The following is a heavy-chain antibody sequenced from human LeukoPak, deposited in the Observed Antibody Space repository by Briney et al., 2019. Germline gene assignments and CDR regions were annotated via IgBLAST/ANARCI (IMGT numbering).Heavy chain of an antibody. CDR2: IYYSGST. Sequence: SETLSLTCTVSGGSISSYYWSWIRQPPGKGLEWIGYIYYSGSTNYNPSLKSRVTISVDTSKNLFSLKLSSVTAADTAVYYCARDLFGEAVWGQGTMVTVSS. J-gene: IGHJ3*01. CDR1: GGSISSYY. V-gene: IGHV4-59*01. D-gene: IGHD3-3*01. CDR3: ARDLFGEAV.